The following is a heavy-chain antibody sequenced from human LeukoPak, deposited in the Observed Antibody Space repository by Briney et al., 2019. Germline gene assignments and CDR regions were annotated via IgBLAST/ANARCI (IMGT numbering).Heavy chain of an antibody. CDR3: ATDLYYDFWSGSYMDV. D-gene: IGHD3-3*01. Sequence: ASVKVSCKVSGYTLTELSMHWVRQAPGKGLEWMGGFDPEDGETIYAQKFQGRVTMTEDTSTDTAYMELSSLRSEDTAVYYCATDLYYDFWSGSYMDVWGKGSTVTVSS. CDR1: GYTLTELS. V-gene: IGHV1-24*01. CDR2: FDPEDGET. J-gene: IGHJ6*03.